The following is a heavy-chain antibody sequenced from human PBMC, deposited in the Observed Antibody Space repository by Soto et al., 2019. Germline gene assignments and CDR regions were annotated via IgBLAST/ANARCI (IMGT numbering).Heavy chain of an antibody. D-gene: IGHD6-6*01. J-gene: IGHJ6*03. Sequence: PGGSLRLSCAASGFTFSSYSMNWVRQAPGKGLEWVSSISSSSSYIYYADSVKGRFTISRDNAKNSLYLQMNSLRAEDTAVYYCAIRLPPSNSSSNFMDVWGKGTTVTVSS. CDR2: ISSSSSYI. V-gene: IGHV3-21*01. CDR1: GFTFSSYS. CDR3: AIRLPPSNSSSNFMDV.